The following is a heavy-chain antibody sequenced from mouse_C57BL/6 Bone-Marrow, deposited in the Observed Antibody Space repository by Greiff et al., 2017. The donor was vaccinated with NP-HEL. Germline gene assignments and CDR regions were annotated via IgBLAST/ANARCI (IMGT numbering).Heavy chain of an antibody. CDR3: AAPTETTPFDY. CDR2: IYPRDGST. D-gene: IGHD2-10*01. CDR1: GYTFTSYD. J-gene: IGHJ2*01. V-gene: IGHV1-85*01. Sequence: QVQLKQSGPELVKPGASVKLSCKASGYTFTSYDINWVKQRPGQGLEWIGWIYPRDGSTKYNEKFKGKATLTVDTSSCTAYMELHSLASEATEVYIGAAPTETTPFDYWGQGTTLTVSA.